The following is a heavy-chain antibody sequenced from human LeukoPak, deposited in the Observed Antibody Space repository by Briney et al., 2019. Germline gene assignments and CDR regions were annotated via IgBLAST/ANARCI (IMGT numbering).Heavy chain of an antibody. D-gene: IGHD1-26*01. V-gene: IGHV3-53*01. CDR3: ARDGGYSGSYYNY. CDR2: IYSGGST. Sequence: GGSLRLSCAASGFTVSSNYMSWVRQAPGKGLEWVSVIYSGGSTYYADSVKGRFTISRDNAKNSLYPQMNSLRAEDTAVYYCARDGGYSGSYYNYWGQGTLVTVSS. J-gene: IGHJ4*02. CDR1: GFTVSSNY.